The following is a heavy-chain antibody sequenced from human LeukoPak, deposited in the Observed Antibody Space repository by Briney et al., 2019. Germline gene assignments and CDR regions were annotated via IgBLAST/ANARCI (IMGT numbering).Heavy chain of an antibody. J-gene: IGHJ4*02. Sequence: GGSLRLSCAASGFTFSSYAMSWVRQAPGKGLEWVSAISGSGGKAYYADSVKGRFTISRDNSKNTLYLQMNSLRAEDTAVYYCAKEGRYSYAPDWGQGTLVTVSS. D-gene: IGHD5-18*01. CDR3: AKEGRYSYAPD. CDR1: GFTFSSYA. CDR2: ISGSGGKA. V-gene: IGHV3-23*01.